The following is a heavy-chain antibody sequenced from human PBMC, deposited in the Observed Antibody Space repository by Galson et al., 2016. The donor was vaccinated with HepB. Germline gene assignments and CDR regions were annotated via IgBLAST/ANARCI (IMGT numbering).Heavy chain of an antibody. CDR1: GGSISSPLYY. CDR3: ARLRHSAYYFDY. D-gene: IGHD3-22*01. J-gene: IGHJ4*02. V-gene: IGHV4-39*01. Sequence: SETLSLTCTVSGGSISSPLYYWGWIRQSPGKGLEWIANILHRGSTYYNPSLKSRATISVDTSKNQFSLTLNSVTAADTSVYFCARLRHSAYYFDYWGQGALVTVSS. CDR2: ILHRGST.